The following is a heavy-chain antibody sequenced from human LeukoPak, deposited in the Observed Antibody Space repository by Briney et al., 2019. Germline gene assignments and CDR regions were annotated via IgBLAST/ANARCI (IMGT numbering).Heavy chain of an antibody. D-gene: IGHD6-13*01. CDR2: IYTSGST. Sequence: SETLSLTCSVSGGSISSYYWSWIQQPAGKGLEWIGRIYTSGSTNYNPSLKSRVTMSVDTSKNQFSLKLSSVTAADTTVYYCALSESSSWYSGDYWGQGTLVTVSS. CDR3: ALSESSSWYSGDY. V-gene: IGHV4-4*07. J-gene: IGHJ4*02. CDR1: GGSISSYY.